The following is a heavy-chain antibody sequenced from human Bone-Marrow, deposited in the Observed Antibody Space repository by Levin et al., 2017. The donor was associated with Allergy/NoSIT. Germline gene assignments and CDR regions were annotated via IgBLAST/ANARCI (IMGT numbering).Heavy chain of an antibody. CDR1: GFTFTSYG. V-gene: IGHV3-48*04. D-gene: IGHD6-19*01. J-gene: IGHJ4*02. CDR2: ISTNNVTV. Sequence: GGSLRLSCAASGFTFTSYGINWVRQAPGKGLEWISYISTNNVTVYYADSVKGRFTVSRDNARESVHLQMNSLRVEDTALYFCARDTTTSGWLFDFWGQGSLVTVSS. CDR3: ARDTTTSGWLFDF.